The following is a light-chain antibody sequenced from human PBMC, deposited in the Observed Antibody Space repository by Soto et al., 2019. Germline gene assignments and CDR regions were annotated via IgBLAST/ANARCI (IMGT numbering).Light chain of an antibody. J-gene: IGKJ1*01. CDR2: DAS. V-gene: IGKV1-33*01. CDR3: QQYNTWT. CDR1: QDINKN. Sequence: DIQMTQSPSSLSASVGDRVTITCQASQDINKNLIWYQQKPGKAPKLLIYDASDLETGVPSRFSGSGSGTEFTLTISSLQSEDFAVYYCQQYNTWTFGQGTKVDIK.